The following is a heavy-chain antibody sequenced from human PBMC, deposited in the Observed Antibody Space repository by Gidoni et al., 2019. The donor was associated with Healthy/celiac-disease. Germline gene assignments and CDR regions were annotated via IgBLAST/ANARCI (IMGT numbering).Heavy chain of an antibody. CDR1: GFTFSSSS. D-gene: IGHD1-26*01. CDR3: ARDRDPVALPYYFDY. V-gene: IGHV3-21*01. J-gene: IGHJ4*02. CDR2: ISSISSYI. Sequence: EVQLVESGGGLVKPGGSLRLSCAASGFTFSSSSMNWVRQAQGKGLELVSSISSISSYIDYADAVKGRFTISRDNAKHSLYLKMNSLRAEDTAVYYCARDRDPVALPYYFDYWGQGTLVTVSS.